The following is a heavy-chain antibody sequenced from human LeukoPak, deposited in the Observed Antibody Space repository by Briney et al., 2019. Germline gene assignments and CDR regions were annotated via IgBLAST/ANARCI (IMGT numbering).Heavy chain of an antibody. J-gene: IGHJ6*03. D-gene: IGHD7-27*01. CDR3: AKDRSPGDSYYYYYMDV. CDR2: ISGSGGST. V-gene: IGHV3-23*01. Sequence: GGSLRLSCAASGFTFSSYGMSWVRQAPGKGLEWVSAISGSGGSTYYADSVKGRFTISRDNSKNTLYLQMNSLRAEDTAVYYCAKDRSPGDSYYYYYMDVWGKGTTVTVSS. CDR1: GFTFSSYG.